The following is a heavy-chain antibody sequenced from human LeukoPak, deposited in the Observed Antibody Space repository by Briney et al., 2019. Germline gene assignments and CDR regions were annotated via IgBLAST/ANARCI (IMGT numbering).Heavy chain of an antibody. CDR1: GSTFSDAWMSWVRNAW. J-gene: IGHJ4*02. Sequence: GGSFRLSCAASGSTFSDAWMSWVRNAWMSWVRQAPGRGLEWVGRIKSKGDGGTTDYAAPVKGRFTISRDDSKNTLYLQMNSLNTEDTAVYYCTTVGYGSFDYWGQGTLVTVSS. CDR3: TTVGYGSFDY. CDR2: IKSKGDGGTT. D-gene: IGHD3-10*01. V-gene: IGHV3-15*01.